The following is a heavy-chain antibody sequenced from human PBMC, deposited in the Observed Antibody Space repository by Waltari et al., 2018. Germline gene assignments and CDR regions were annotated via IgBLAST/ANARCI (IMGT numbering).Heavy chain of an antibody. V-gene: IGHV3-48*03. CDR1: GFTFSSYE. J-gene: IGHJ4*02. Sequence: EVQLVESGGGLVQPGGSLRLSCAASGFTFSSYEMNWVRQAPGKGLEWVSYISSSGSTIYYADSVKGRFTISRDNAKNSLYLQMNSLRAEDTAVYYCARGGAYCGGDCYSPFDYWGQGTLVTVSS. D-gene: IGHD2-21*02. CDR3: ARGGAYCGGDCYSPFDY. CDR2: ISSSGSTI.